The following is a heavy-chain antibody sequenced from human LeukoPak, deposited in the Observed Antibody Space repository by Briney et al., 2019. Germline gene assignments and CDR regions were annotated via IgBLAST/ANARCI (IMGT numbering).Heavy chain of an antibody. Sequence: GESLKISCKGSGYSFTTYWIAWVRRVPGKGLEWMGIIYPGDSDTRYGPSFQGQVTISADKSNSTAYLQWSSLKASDTAMYYCARQEYSSSSAPVYWGQGTLVTVSS. CDR2: IYPGDSDT. CDR1: GYSFTTYW. CDR3: ARQEYSSSSAPVY. J-gene: IGHJ4*02. V-gene: IGHV5-51*01. D-gene: IGHD6-6*01.